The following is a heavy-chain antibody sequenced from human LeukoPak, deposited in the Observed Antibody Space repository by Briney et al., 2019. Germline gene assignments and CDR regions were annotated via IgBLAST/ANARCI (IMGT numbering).Heavy chain of an antibody. CDR1: GFTFSNYS. Sequence: GGSLRLSCAGSGFTFSNYSINWVRQAPGKGLEWVSSISPSSHYIYYADSVRGRFTISRDNARNSLYLQMNSLRDEDTAVYYCARDRHTAMVYYYYSMDVWGTGTTVTVSS. CDR3: ARDRHTAMVYYYYSMDV. J-gene: IGHJ6*03. V-gene: IGHV3-21*04. CDR2: ISPSSHYI. D-gene: IGHD5-18*01.